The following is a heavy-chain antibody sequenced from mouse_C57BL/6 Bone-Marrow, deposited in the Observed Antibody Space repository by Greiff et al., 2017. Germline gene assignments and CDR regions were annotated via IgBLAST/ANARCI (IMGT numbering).Heavy chain of an antibody. J-gene: IGHJ4*01. D-gene: IGHD1-1*01. CDR1: GFNIKDYY. CDR3: ARGSVYGSSLDAMDY. Sequence: EVQLQQSGAELVKPGASVKLSCTASGFNIKDYYMHWVKQRTEQGLEWIGRIDPEDGETKYAPKFQGKATITADTASNTANLQLSSLTSEDTAVYYCARGSVYGSSLDAMDYWGQGTSVTVSS. V-gene: IGHV14-2*01. CDR2: IDPEDGET.